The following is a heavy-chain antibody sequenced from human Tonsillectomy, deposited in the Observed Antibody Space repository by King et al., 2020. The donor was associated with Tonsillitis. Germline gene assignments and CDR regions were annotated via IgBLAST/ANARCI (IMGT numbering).Heavy chain of an antibody. V-gene: IGHV3-30*01. J-gene: IGHJ6*03. CDR3: ARDAGAPNQSGPGNYYYYMDV. Sequence: VHLVESGGGVVQPGRSLRLSCAASGFNFRYYGVHWVRQAPGKGLEWVAVISHEGSQTSYADSVKGRFTISRDNSKSTLDLQMNSLRPADTAVYYCARDAGAPNQSGPGNYYYYMDVWGKGTTVTVSS. D-gene: IGHD3-10*01. CDR2: ISHEGSQT. CDR1: GFNFRYYG.